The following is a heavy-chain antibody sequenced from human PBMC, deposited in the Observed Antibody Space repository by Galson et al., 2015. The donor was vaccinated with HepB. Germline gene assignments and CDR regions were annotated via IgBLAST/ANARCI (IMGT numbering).Heavy chain of an antibody. CDR1: GYTFTSYY. V-gene: IGHV1-46*03. D-gene: IGHD3-22*01. Sequence: SVKVSCKASGYTFTSYYMHWVRQAPGQGLEWMGIINPSGGSTSYAQKFQGRVTMTRDTSTSTVYMELSSLRSEDTAVYYCARDGSSTDYDSSGLLDYWGQGTLVTVSS. J-gene: IGHJ4*02. CDR3: ARDGSSTDYDSSGLLDY. CDR2: INPSGGST.